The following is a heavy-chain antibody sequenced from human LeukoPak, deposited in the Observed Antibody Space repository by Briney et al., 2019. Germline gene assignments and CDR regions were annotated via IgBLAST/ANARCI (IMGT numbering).Heavy chain of an antibody. Sequence: GGSLRLSCAASGFTFSSYAMHWVRQAPGKGLEYVSAISSNGGSTYDANSVKGRFTISRDNSKNTLYLQMGSLRAEDMAVYYCARGGSIAAPVGYFDYWGQGTLVTVSS. CDR3: ARGGSIAAPVGYFDY. D-gene: IGHD6-6*01. J-gene: IGHJ4*02. CDR2: ISSNGGST. V-gene: IGHV3-64*01. CDR1: GFTFSSYA.